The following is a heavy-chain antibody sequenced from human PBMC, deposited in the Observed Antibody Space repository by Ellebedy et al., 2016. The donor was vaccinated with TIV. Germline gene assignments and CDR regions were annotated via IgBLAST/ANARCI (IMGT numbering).Heavy chain of an antibody. CDR3: ARDFQWLVFGY. CDR2: ISSDGTNK. J-gene: IGHJ4*02. V-gene: IGHV3-30*03. CDR1: GFTFTNYG. D-gene: IGHD6-19*01. Sequence: GESLKISXAASGFTFTNYGMHWVRQAPGKGLEWMAVISSDGTNKYYADSVKGRFTLSRDNSKNTLYLQMNSLRVEDTAVYYCARDFQWLVFGYWGQGTLVTVSS.